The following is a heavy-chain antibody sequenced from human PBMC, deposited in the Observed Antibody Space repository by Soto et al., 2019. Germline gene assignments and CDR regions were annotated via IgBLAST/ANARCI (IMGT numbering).Heavy chain of an antibody. D-gene: IGHD1-26*01. CDR3: GKDVGDYVPYYYGVDV. CDR2: IAYDGNEK. CDR1: GFTFKTHA. Sequence: QVQLVESGGGVVQPGTSLRLSCAASGFTFKTHAMHWVRQAPGKGLEWMAVIAYDGNEKFYADSVKGRFTISRDNSKNALYLKTNTLRNENTAVYYGGKDVGDYVPYYYGVDVWGQGTTVTVSS. J-gene: IGHJ6*02. V-gene: IGHV3-30*18.